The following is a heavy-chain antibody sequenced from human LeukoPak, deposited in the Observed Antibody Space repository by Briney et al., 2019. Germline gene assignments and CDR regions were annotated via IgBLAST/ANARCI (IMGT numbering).Heavy chain of an antibody. CDR2: IYYSGST. CDR3: AREGGYCSSTSCYAEEGFDP. V-gene: IGHV4-39*07. Sequence: PSETLSLTCTVSGGSISSSSYYWGWIRQPPGKGLEWIGSIYYSGSTNYNPSLKSRVTISVDTSKNQFSLKLSSVTAADTAVYYCAREGGYCSSTSCYAEEGFDPWGQGTLVTVSS. D-gene: IGHD2-2*01. CDR1: GGSISSSSYY. J-gene: IGHJ5*02.